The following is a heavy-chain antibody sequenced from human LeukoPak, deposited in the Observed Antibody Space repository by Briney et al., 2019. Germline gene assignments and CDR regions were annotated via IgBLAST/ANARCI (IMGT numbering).Heavy chain of an antibody. CDR3: ARDEVDYYGMDV. CDR2: TSNYNGNT. J-gene: IGHJ6*02. Sequence: ASVKVSCKASGYTFTRSALHWVRQAPGQRLEWMGWTSNYNGNTKYSEKFQGRVTITRGTSANVVYMELNSLRSQDTGVYYCARDEVDYYGMDVWGQGTTITVSS. CDR1: GYTFTRSA. D-gene: IGHD3-10*01. V-gene: IGHV1-3*04.